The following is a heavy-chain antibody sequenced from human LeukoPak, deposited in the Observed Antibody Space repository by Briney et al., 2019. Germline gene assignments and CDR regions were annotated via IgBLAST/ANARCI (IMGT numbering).Heavy chain of an antibody. CDR3: ARGIVGSRDFYFRYYFDY. D-gene: IGHD3/OR15-3a*01. Sequence: SETLSLTCTVSGYSIISDYFWGWIRQPPGKGLEWIGTIYHSGSTYYSPSLKSRVTVSVDTSKNEFSLKLSSVTAADTAVYFCARGIVGSRDFYFRYYFDYWGQGTLVTVSS. CDR2: IYHSGST. V-gene: IGHV4-38-2*02. CDR1: GYSIISDYF. J-gene: IGHJ4*02.